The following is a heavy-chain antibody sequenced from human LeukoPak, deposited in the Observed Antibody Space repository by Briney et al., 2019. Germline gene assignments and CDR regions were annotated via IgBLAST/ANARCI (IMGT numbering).Heavy chain of an antibody. Sequence: SVKVSCKASGGTFSSYAISWVRQAPGQGLEWMGGIIPIFGTANYAQKFQGRVTITADESTSTAYMELSSLRSEDTAVYYCARGSGVKRITIFGVVRDYYMDVWGKGTTVTVSS. V-gene: IGHV1-69*13. CDR2: IIPIFGTA. CDR1: GGTFSSYA. CDR3: ARGSGVKRITIFGVVRDYYMDV. J-gene: IGHJ6*03. D-gene: IGHD3-3*01.